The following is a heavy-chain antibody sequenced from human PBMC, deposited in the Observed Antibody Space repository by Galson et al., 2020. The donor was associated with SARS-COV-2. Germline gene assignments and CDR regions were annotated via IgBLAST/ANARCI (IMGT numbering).Heavy chain of an antibody. CDR1: GYTFTSYD. J-gene: IGHJ4*02. D-gene: IGHD1-1*01. V-gene: IGHV1-8*01. CDR3: ARGRGRVLAQRATSGRAGAY. CDR2: MNPNSGNT. Sequence: ASVKVSCKASGYTFTSYDINWVRQATGQGLEWMGWMNPNSGNTGYAQKFQGRVTMTRNTSISTAYMELSSLRSEDTAVYYCARGRGRVLAQRATSGRAGAYWGQGTLVTVSS.